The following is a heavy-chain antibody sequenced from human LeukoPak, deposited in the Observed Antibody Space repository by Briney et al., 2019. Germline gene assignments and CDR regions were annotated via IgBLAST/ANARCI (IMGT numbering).Heavy chain of an antibody. CDR1: GGSISSGGYY. CDR3: ARADGYSGYDSATGRHFDY. Sequence: SQTLSLTCTVSGGSISSGGYYWSWIRQHPGKRLEWIGYIYYSGSTYYNPSLKSRVTISVDTSKNQFSLKLSSVTAADTAVYYCARADGYSGYDSATGRHFDYWGQGTLVTVSS. V-gene: IGHV4-31*03. CDR2: IYYSGST. D-gene: IGHD5-12*01. J-gene: IGHJ4*02.